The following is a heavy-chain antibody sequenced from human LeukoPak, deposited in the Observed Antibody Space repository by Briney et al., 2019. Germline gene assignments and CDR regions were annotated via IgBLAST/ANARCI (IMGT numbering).Heavy chain of an antibody. D-gene: IGHD3-22*01. CDR3: TRRYNYDSSGYYYVRDAFDI. CDR2: ISGSGRST. J-gene: IGHJ3*02. V-gene: IGHV3-23*01. CDR1: GFTFSSYA. Sequence: GGSLRLSCAASGFTFSSYAMSWVRQAPGKGLEWVSAISGSGRSTYYADSVKGRFTVSRDNSKNTLYLQMNSLKTEDTAVYYCTRRYNYDSSGYYYVRDAFDIWGQGTMVTVSS.